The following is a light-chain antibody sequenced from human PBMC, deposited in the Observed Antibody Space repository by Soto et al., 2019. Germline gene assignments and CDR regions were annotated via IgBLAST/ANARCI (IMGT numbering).Light chain of an antibody. Sequence: QSVLTQAPSASGTPGQRVNISCSGSNSNIGSNTVSWYQQVPGTAPKVLIYNNDQRPSGVPDRLSGSKSGTSASLAIGGLQSEDEADYYCAAWDGSLNGWVFGGGTKVTVL. CDR3: AAWDGSLNGWV. CDR2: NND. CDR1: NSNIGSNT. J-gene: IGLJ3*02. V-gene: IGLV1-44*01.